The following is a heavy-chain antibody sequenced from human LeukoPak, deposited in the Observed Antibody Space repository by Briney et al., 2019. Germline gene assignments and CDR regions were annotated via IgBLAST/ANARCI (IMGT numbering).Heavy chain of an antibody. J-gene: IGHJ5*02. Sequence: PSQTLSLTCTVSGGSISSGDYYWSWIRQPPGKGLEWIGYIYYSGSTYYNPSLKSRVTISVDTSKNQFSLKLSSVTAEDTAVYFCARHSWFVKYDFWSGYNNWFDPWGQGTLVTVSS. CDR3: ARHSWFVKYDFWSGYNNWFDP. V-gene: IGHV4-30-4*08. CDR1: GGSISSGDYY. CDR2: IYYSGST. D-gene: IGHD3-3*01.